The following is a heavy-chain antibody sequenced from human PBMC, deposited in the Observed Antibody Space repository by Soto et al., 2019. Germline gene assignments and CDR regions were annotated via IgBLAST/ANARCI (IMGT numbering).Heavy chain of an antibody. Sequence: SVRNAWMNWVRQAPGKGLEWVGRIKSKIDGETTDYATPVKGRITISRDDSKNTLYLEMNSLKTEDTAVYYCTTEPGYSGYNGAFLYWGQGTLVTVSS. J-gene: IGHJ4*02. V-gene: IGHV3-15*07. CDR1: SVRNAW. CDR2: IKSKIDGETT. CDR3: TTEPGYSGYNGAFLY. D-gene: IGHD5-12*01.